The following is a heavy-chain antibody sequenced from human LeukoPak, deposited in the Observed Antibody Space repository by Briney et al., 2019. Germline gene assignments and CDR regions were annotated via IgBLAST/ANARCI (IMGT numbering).Heavy chain of an antibody. Sequence: ASVKVSCKASGYTFTSYGISWVRQAPGQGLEWMGWIGAYNGNTNYAQKLQGRVTMTTDTSTSTAYMELRSLRSDDTAVHYCARDVAAAGTRYFDYWGQGTLVTVSS. CDR2: IGAYNGNT. CDR3: ARDVAAAGTRYFDY. D-gene: IGHD6-13*01. CDR1: GYTFTSYG. V-gene: IGHV1-18*01. J-gene: IGHJ4*02.